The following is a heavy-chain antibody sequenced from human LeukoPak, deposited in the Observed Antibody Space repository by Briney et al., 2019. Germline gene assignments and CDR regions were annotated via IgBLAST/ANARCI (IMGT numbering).Heavy chain of an antibody. CDR1: GGSISSGGYS. CDR2: IYHSGST. D-gene: IGHD3-3*01. V-gene: IGHV4-30-2*01. Sequence: SETLSLTCAVSGGSISSGGYSWSWIRQPPGKGLEWIGYIYHSGSTYYNPSLKSRVTISVDRFKNQFSLKLSSVTAADTAVYYCARGYYDFWSGYRTFDPWGQGTLVTVSS. CDR3: ARGYYDFWSGYRTFDP. J-gene: IGHJ5*02.